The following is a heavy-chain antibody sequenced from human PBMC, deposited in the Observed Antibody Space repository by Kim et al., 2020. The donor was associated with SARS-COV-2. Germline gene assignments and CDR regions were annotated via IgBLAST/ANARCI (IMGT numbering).Heavy chain of an antibody. CDR3: AKDPRNYYDSSGYFYGDAFDI. CDR1: GFTFSSYG. CDR2: ISYDGSNK. Sequence: GGSLRLSCAASGFTFSSYGMHWVRQAPGKGLEWVAVISYDGSNKYYADSVKGRFTISRDNSKNTLYLQMNSLRAEDTAVYYCAKDPRNYYDSSGYFYGDAFDIWGQGTMVTVSS. J-gene: IGHJ3*02. V-gene: IGHV3-30*18. D-gene: IGHD3-22*01.